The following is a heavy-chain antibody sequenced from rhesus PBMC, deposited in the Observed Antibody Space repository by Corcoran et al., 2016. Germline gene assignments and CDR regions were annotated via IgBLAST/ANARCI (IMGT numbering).Heavy chain of an antibody. V-gene: IGHV1-111*02. CDR2: VGSEDGEA. CDR3: ARDLVISAGRDY. D-gene: IGHD6-13*01. CDR1: GYSFTDPH. Sequence: EVQLVQSGAEVQKPGATVKISCKAPGYSFTDPHLNWGRPAPGKGLEVMGGVGSEDGEADYAQKIQDRVTITADISTDTAYMELSSLGFEDTAVYFWARDLVISAGRDYWGQGLRVTVSS. J-gene: IGHJ3*01.